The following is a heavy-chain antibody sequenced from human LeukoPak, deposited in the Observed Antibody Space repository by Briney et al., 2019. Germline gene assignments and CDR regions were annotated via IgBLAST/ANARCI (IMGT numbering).Heavy chain of an antibody. D-gene: IGHD3-10*01. CDR2: IYNDGKT. J-gene: IGHJ4*02. CDR3: ARTPQWIGKLVGRFEN. Sequence: PGGSLTLSCAASGFTVGTNYMSWVRQAPGQRLEWVSFIYNDGKTHYADSVKGRFTISRDNSRNVLYLQMNSLRVEDTATCYCARTPQWIGKLVGRFENWGQGTLVVVSS. V-gene: IGHV3-66*01. CDR1: GFTVGTNY.